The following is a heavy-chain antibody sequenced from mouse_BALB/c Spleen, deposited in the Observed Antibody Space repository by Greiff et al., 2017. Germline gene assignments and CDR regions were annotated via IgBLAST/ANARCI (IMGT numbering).Heavy chain of an antibody. D-gene: IGHD2-14*01. CDR3: ASYRYDVAMDY. CDR2: IWAGGST. CDR1: GFSLTSYG. J-gene: IGHJ4*01. Sequence: VQRVESGPGLVAPSQSLSITCTVSGFSLTSYGVHWVRQPPGKGLEWLGVIWAGGSTNYNSALMSRLSISKDNSKSQVFLKMNSLQTDDTAMYYCASYRYDVAMDYWGQGTSVTVSS. V-gene: IGHV2-9*02.